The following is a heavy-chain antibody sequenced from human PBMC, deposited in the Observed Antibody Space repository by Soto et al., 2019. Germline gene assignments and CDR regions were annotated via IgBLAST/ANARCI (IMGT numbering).Heavy chain of an antibody. V-gene: IGHV1-69*13. Sequence: ASVKVSCKASGGTFSSYAISWVRQAPGQGLEWMGGIIPIFGTANYAQKFQGRVTITADESTSTAYMELSSLRSEDTAVYYCARVIVVHELDNWFDPWGQGTLVTVSS. D-gene: IGHD3-22*01. CDR2: IIPIFGTA. J-gene: IGHJ5*02. CDR3: ARVIVVHELDNWFDP. CDR1: GGTFSSYA.